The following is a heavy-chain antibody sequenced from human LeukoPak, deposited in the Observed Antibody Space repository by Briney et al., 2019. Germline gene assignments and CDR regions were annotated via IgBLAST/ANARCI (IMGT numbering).Heavy chain of an antibody. CDR2: IIPIFGTA. Sequence: ASVKVSCKASGYTFTSYYMHWVRQAPGQGLEWMGGIIPIFGTANYAQKFQGRVTITADESTSTAYMELSSLRSEDTAVYYCARGGHSGYDSPFDYWGQGTLVTVSS. CDR3: ARGGHSGYDSPFDY. J-gene: IGHJ4*02. CDR1: GYTFTSYY. D-gene: IGHD5-12*01. V-gene: IGHV1-69*13.